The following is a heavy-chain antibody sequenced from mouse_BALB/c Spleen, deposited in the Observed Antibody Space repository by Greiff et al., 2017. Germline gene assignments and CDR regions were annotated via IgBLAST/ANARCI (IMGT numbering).Heavy chain of an antibody. D-gene: IGHD2-4*01. CDR1: GFTFSSYA. J-gene: IGHJ1*01. Sequence: EVHLVESGGGLVKPGGSLKLSCAASGFTFSSYAMSWVRQSPEKRLEWVAEISSGGSYTYYPDTVTGRFTISRDNAKNTLYLEMSSLRSEDTAMYYCASMITLYFDVWGAGTTVTVSS. CDR3: ASMITLYFDV. V-gene: IGHV5-9-4*01. CDR2: ISSGGSYT.